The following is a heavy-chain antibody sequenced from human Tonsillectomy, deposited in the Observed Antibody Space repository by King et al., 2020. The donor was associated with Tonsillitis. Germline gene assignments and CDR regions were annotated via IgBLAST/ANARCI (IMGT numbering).Heavy chain of an antibody. D-gene: IGHD1-26*01. J-gene: IGHJ3*02. CDR2: IFYRGRT. Sequence: QLQESGPGLVKPSETLSLTCTVSGGSISSDTYYWAWIRPPPGKGLEWLGNIFYRGRTYYNPSLERRGPMSIETSTNQFSLKLSSVTAADTAVYYCAKEVGDWVLGFVVEMWGQGTMVTVSS. V-gene: IGHV4-39*02. CDR1: GGSISSDTYY. CDR3: AKEVGDWVLGFVVEM.